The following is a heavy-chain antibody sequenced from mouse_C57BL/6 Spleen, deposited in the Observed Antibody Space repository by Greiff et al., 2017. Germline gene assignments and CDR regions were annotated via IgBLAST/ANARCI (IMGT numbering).Heavy chain of an antibody. CDR1: GYTFTSYW. CDR3: ARNYYYGSSPYYYAMDY. J-gene: IGHJ4*01. CDR2: IDPSDSET. Sequence: QVQLQQPGAELVRPGSSVKLSCKASGYTFTSYWMHWVKQRPIQGLEWIGNIDPSDSETHYNQKFKDKATLTVDKSSSTAYMQLSSLTSEDSAVYYCARNYYYGSSPYYYAMDYWGQGTSVTVSS. D-gene: IGHD1-1*01. V-gene: IGHV1-52*01.